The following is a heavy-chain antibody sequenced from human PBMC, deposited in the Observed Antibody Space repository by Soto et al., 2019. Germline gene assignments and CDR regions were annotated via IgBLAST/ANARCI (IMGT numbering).Heavy chain of an antibody. V-gene: IGHV2-5*02. Sequence: QITLKESGPTLVKPTQTLTLTCTFSGFSLNTGGLGVGWIRQPPGKALEWLALIYWDDDKRYSPSLKSRLSITKDASTRQVVLPMTNMDPVNTATYYSTHSRCGGDCLRSYSSHYYYGMDVWGQGTTVTVSS. J-gene: IGHJ6*02. CDR3: THSRCGGDCLRSYSSHYYYGMDV. CDR2: IYWDDDK. D-gene: IGHD2-21*02. CDR1: GFSLNTGGLG.